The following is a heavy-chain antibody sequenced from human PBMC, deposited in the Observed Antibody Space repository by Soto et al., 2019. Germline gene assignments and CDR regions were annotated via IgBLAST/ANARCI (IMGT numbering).Heavy chain of an antibody. D-gene: IGHD2-15*01. CDR1: GGSFSGYY. CDR2: INHSGST. V-gene: IGHV4-34*01. Sequence: SETLSLTCAVYGGSFSGYYWSWIRQPPGKGLEWIGEINHSGSTNYNPSLKSRVTISADTSKNQFSLKLSSVTAADTAVYYCARESSYCSGGSCYFDYYGMDVWGQGATVTVSS. J-gene: IGHJ6*02. CDR3: ARESSYCSGGSCYFDYYGMDV.